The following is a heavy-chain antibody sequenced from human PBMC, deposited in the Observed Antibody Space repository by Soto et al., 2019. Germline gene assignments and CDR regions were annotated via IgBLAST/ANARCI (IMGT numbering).Heavy chain of an antibody. V-gene: IGHV4-38-2*01. J-gene: IGHJ4*02. D-gene: IGHD3-22*01. CDR1: GFSISTGYY. CDR2: IYHSGTT. CDR3: ARGLYYYDSSGYSPDY. Sequence: RSETLSLTXAVSGFSISTGYYWGWIRQPPGKGLEWIATIYHSGTTYSNPSLKSRVTISVDTSKNQFSLKLSSVTAADTAVYYCARGLYYYDSSGYSPDYWGLGTLVTVSS.